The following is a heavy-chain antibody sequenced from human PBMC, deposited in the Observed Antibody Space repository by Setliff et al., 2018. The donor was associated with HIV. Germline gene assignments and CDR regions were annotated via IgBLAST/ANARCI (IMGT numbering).Heavy chain of an antibody. V-gene: IGHV1-2*06. CDR3: ARAHFLVAMTRNWFDP. CDR1: VYIFTDYG. D-gene: IGHD5-12*01. J-gene: IGHJ5*02. CDR2: INPKSGVA. Sequence: ASVKVSCKASVYIFTDYGISWVRQAPGQGLEWIGRINPKSGVADYLKKFQGRVTMTTDTSTNTAHMELIRPRFDDTAVYYCARAHFLVAMTRNWFDPWGQGTLVTVSS.